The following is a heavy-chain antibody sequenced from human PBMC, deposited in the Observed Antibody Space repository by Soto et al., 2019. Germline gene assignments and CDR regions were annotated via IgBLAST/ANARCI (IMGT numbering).Heavy chain of an antibody. CDR3: ARDGDRSGGSCYSGALDY. V-gene: IGHV3-33*01. CDR1: GFTFSSYG. D-gene: IGHD2-15*01. Sequence: QVQLVESGGGVVQPGRSLRLSCAASGFTFSSYGMHWVRQAPGKGLEWVAVIWYDGSNKYYADSVKGRFTISRDNSKNSLYLQMNSLRAEDTAVYYGARDGDRSGGSCYSGALDYWGQGTMVTVSS. J-gene: IGHJ4*02. CDR2: IWYDGSNK.